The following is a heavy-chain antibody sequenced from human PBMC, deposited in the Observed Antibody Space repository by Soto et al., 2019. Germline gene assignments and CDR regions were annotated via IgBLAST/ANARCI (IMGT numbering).Heavy chain of an antibody. CDR1: GGSISSSSYY. V-gene: IGHV4-39*01. D-gene: IGHD3-10*01. CDR2: IYYSGST. J-gene: IGHJ6*02. Sequence: SETLSLTCTVSGGSISSSSYYWGWIRQPPGKGLEWIGSIYYSGSTYYNPSLKSRVTISVDTSKNQFSLKLSSVTAADTAVYYCARHASGYYYGMDVWGQGTTVT. CDR3: ARHASGYYYGMDV.